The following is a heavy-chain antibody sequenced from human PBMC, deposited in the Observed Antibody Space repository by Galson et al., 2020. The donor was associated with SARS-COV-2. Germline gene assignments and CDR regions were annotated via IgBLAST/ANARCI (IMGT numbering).Heavy chain of an antibody. CDR3: ARVGDSNAYLHYWYFYL. Sequence: GESLKISCAASGFTVSDSYMSWVRQAPGKGLEWVSVIYGGGPTFYADSVKDRFIISRDSSKNTLYLQMNSLRAEDTAVYFCARVGDSNAYLHYWYFYLWGRGTLVTVSS. CDR1: GFTVSDSY. CDR2: IYGGGPT. J-gene: IGHJ2*01. V-gene: IGHV3-66*01. D-gene: IGHD3-22*01.